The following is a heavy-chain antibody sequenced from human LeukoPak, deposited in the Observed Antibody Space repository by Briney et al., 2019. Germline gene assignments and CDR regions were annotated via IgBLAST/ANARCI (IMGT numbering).Heavy chain of an antibody. CDR2: IIPIXXIA. CDR3: ARTYCTNGVCYSVYFDY. CDR1: GGTXXXXA. J-gene: IGHJ4*02. D-gene: IGHD2-8*01. Sequence: SVKVSCKAPGGTXXXXAISXXXXXXGQXXEWMGRIIPIXXIANYAKKFQGRVTITADKSTSTAYMELSSLRSEDTAVYYCARTYCTNGVCYSVYFDYWGQGTLVTVSS. V-gene: IGHV1-69*04.